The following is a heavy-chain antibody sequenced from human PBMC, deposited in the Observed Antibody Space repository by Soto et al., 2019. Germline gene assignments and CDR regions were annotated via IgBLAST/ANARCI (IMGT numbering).Heavy chain of an antibody. CDR1: GFTFSDYY. Sequence: QVQLVESGGGLVKPGGSLRLSCAASGFTFSDYYMSWIRQAPGKGLEWVSYISSSSSYTNYADSVKGRFTISRDNAKNSLYLQMNSLRAEDTAVYYCARDASHLAYDILTGIYPDWGQGTLVTVSS. CDR2: ISSSSSYT. J-gene: IGHJ4*02. V-gene: IGHV3-11*05. CDR3: ARDASHLAYDILTGIYPD. D-gene: IGHD3-9*01.